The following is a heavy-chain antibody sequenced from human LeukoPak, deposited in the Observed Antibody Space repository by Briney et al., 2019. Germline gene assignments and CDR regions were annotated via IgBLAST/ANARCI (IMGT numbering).Heavy chain of an antibody. D-gene: IGHD2-2*01. J-gene: IGHJ4*02. CDR3: ARARDCSSTSCYSDY. CDR2: LYSGGTT. CDR1: GFSVSDDY. Sequence: PGGSPRLSCAASGFSVSDDYMSWVRQAPGRGLEWVSALYSGGTTQYADSVEGRFTISRDNAKNSLYLQMNSLRAEDTAVYYCARARDCSSTSCYSDYWGQGTLVTVSS. V-gene: IGHV3-66*01.